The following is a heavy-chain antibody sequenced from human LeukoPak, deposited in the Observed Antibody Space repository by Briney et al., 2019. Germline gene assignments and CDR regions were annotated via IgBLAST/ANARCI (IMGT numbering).Heavy chain of an antibody. Sequence: GGSLRLSCAASGFTFSSYAMSWVRQPPGKGLEWVSGISGSGDNTYYADSVKGRFTISRDNSKKTLYLHLNSLKTEDTAVYYCTTEVAATDTTSVNTYWGQGTLVTVSS. CDR2: ISGSGDNT. D-gene: IGHD2-15*01. CDR1: GFTFSSYA. J-gene: IGHJ4*02. CDR3: TTEVAATDTTSVNTY. V-gene: IGHV3-23*01.